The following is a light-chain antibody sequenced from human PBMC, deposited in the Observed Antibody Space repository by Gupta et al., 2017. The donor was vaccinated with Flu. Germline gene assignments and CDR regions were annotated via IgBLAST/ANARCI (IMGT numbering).Light chain of an antibody. V-gene: IGKV3-20*01. CDR1: QSVSSSY. Sequence: GTLYLSPGERATFSCRASQSVSSSYLAWYQQKPGQAPRRLIYGASTRATGIPDRFSGSGSGTEFTLTISRLEPEDFAVYHCQQYDSSTTTFGQGTKLEVK. CDR3: QQYDSSTTT. CDR2: GAS. J-gene: IGKJ2*01.